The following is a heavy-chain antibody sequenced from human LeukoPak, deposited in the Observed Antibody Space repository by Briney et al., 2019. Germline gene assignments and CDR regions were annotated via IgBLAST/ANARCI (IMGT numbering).Heavy chain of an antibody. J-gene: IGHJ6*04. Sequence: GGSLRLSCTASGFIFNKYNMNWVRQAPGKGLEWLSFISSSRATIKYVDSVKGRFTISRDNAKNSLSLQMNSLRAEDTAVYYCAELGITMIGGVWGKGTTVTISS. V-gene: IGHV3-48*01. CDR3: AELGITMIGGV. CDR1: GFIFNKYN. CDR2: ISSSRATI. D-gene: IGHD3-10*02.